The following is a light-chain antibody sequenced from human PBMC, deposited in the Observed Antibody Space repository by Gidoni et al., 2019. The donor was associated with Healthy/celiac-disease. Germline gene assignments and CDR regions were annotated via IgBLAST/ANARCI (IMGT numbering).Light chain of an antibody. CDR2: KDS. J-gene: IGLJ2*01. V-gene: IGLV3-25*03. CDR3: QSADSSGTFVV. CDR1: ALPKQY. Sequence: SYELTQPPSVSVSPGQTARLTCSGDALPKQYAYWYQQKPCQATVLVIYKDSERPSGIPERFSGSSSGTTVTLTISGVQAEDEADYYCQSADSSGTFVVFGGGTKLTV.